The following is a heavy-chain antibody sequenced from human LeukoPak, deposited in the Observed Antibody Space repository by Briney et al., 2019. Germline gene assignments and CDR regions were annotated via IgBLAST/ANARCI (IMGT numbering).Heavy chain of an antibody. CDR3: ARVVTYYDFWSGYFDY. CDR1: GGSISSYY. J-gene: IGHJ4*02. Sequence: SETLSLTCTVSGGSISSYYWSWIRQPAGKGLEWIGRNYTSGSTNYNPSLKSRVTMSVDTSKNQFSLKLSSVTAADTAVYYCARVVTYYDFWSGYFDYWGQGTLVTVSS. V-gene: IGHV4-4*07. CDR2: NYTSGST. D-gene: IGHD3-3*01.